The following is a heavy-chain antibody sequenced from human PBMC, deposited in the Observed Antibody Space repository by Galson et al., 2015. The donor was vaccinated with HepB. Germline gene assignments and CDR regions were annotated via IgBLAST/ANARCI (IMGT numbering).Heavy chain of an antibody. J-gene: IGHJ3*01. V-gene: IGHV3-74*01. Sequence: SLRLSCAASGFSLSGHWMHWVRQGPGKALEWVSRVNSDGSSTSYADSVKGRFTISRDNAQNTLYMQMDSLRVEDTATYYCTSLTAMVSFYAFEVWGQGTVVSVTS. CDR1: GFSLSGHW. CDR2: VNSDGSST. D-gene: IGHD5-18*01. CDR3: TSLTAMVSFYAFEV.